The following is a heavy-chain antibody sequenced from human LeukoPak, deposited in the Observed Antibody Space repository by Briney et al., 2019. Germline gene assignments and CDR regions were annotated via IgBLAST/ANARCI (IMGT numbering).Heavy chain of an antibody. CDR3: AREPVAAAAPYGWFDP. CDR1: GGAFSSYA. J-gene: IGHJ5*02. V-gene: IGHV1-69*05. Sequence: SVKVSCKASGGAFSSYAISWVRQAPGQGLKWMGGMIPIFGTANYAQKFQGRVTITTDESTSTAYMELSSLRSEDTAVYYCAREPVAAAAPYGWFDPWGQGTLVTVSS. CDR2: MIPIFGTA. D-gene: IGHD6-13*01.